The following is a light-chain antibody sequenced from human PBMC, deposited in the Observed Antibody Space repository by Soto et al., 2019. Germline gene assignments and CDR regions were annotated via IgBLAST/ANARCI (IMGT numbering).Light chain of an antibody. CDR1: QSVSSSY. J-gene: IGKJ1*01. V-gene: IGKV3-20*01. CDR3: QQSYSTPWT. Sequence: EIVLTQSPGTLSLSPGERATLSCRASQSVSSSYLAWYQQKPGQAPRLLIYGASRRATGIPDRFSGSASGTDFTLTISSLQPEDFATYYCQQSYSTPWTFGQGTKVDIK. CDR2: GAS.